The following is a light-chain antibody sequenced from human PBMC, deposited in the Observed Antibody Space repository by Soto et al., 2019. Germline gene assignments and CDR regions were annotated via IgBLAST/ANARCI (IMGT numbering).Light chain of an antibody. CDR1: QSILYTSTNKNY. Sequence: DIVLTQSPESLAVSLGERATINCKSSQSILYTSTNKNYLAWYQQKAGQPPKKLIYWASTRDSGVPDRFSGSGSGTDFTLTISSLQAEDVAVYYCQQYYSFPRTFGPGTKVEIK. V-gene: IGKV4-1*01. CDR2: WAS. CDR3: QQYYSFPRT. J-gene: IGKJ1*01.